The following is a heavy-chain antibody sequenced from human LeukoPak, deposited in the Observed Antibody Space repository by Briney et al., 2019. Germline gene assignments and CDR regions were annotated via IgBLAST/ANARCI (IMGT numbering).Heavy chain of an antibody. V-gene: IGHV3-7*01. D-gene: IGHD2-2*01. CDR3: ASLGCSSTSCYGESHY. CDR2: IKQDGSEK. CDR1: GFTFSSYW. J-gene: IGHJ4*02. Sequence: PGGSLRLSCAASGFTFSSYWMSWVRQAPGKGLEWVANIKQDGSEKYYVDSVKGRFTISRDDAKNSLYLQMNSLRAEDTAVYYCASLGCSSTSCYGESHYWGQGTLVTVSS.